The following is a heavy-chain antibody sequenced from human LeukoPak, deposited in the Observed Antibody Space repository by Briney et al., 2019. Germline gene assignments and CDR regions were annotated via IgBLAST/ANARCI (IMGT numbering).Heavy chain of an antibody. D-gene: IGHD2-2*01. Sequence: SETLSRTCAVYGGPFSGYYWSWIRQPPGKGLEWIGEINHSGSTNYNPSLKRRVTISVDTSKNQFSLKLSSVTAADTAVYYCARGRNLRHIVVVPAAAYWGQGTLVTVSS. CDR3: ARGRNLRHIVVVPAAAY. CDR1: GGPFSGYY. V-gene: IGHV4-34*01. CDR2: INHSGST. J-gene: IGHJ4*02.